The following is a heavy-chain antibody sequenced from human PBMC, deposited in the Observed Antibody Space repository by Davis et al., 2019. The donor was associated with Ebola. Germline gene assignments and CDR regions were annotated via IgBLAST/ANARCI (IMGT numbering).Heavy chain of an antibody. D-gene: IGHD3-22*01. CDR1: GGSFNYYY. J-gene: IGHJ1*01. Sequence: MPGGSLRLSCAVYGGSFNYYYWSWIRQPPGKGLEWIGEINHSGSTNYNPSLKSRVTISVDASKNQFSLKLSSVTAADTAVYYCARHLIPDSSGFNEVFQHWGQGTLVTVSS. CDR2: INHSGST. CDR3: ARHLIPDSSGFNEVFQH. V-gene: IGHV4-34*01.